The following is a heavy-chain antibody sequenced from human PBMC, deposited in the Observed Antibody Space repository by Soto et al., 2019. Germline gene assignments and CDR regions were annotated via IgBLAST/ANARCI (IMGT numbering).Heavy chain of an antibody. Sequence: QVQLVQSGAEVKKPGASVKISCKSSGYTFTSYYMHWVRQAPGQGLEWMGMINPSGGSTNYAQRFQGRVTMTRDTSTSTVYMDLSDLRSEDTDVYYCERGFCTTTTCLVGDFWGQGTLVTVSS. V-gene: IGHV1-46*01. CDR3: ERGFCTTTTCLVGDF. CDR2: INPSGGST. CDR1: GYTFTSYY. D-gene: IGHD2-2*01. J-gene: IGHJ4*02.